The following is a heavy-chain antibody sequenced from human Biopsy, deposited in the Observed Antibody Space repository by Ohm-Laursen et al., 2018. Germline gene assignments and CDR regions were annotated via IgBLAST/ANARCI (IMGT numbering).Heavy chain of an antibody. J-gene: IGHJ4*02. Sequence: SLRLSCTASGFSFSSYGMHWVRQAPGKGLEWVSDITKNGVDMFYADSVKGRFTISRDNAKNSLYLQMNSLRAEDTAVYYCARAYPPPGRRLVVVAGDFDCWGQGTRVTVSS. V-gene: IGHV3-21*01. D-gene: IGHD2-15*01. CDR3: ARAYPPPGRRLVVVAGDFDC. CDR2: ITKNGVDM. CDR1: GFSFSSYG.